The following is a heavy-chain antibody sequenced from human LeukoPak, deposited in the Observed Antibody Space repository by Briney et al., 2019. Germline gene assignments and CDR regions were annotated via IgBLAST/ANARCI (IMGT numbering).Heavy chain of an antibody. CDR2: INHSGST. Sequence: SETLSLTCAVYGGSFSGYYWSWIRQPPGKGLEWIGEINHSGSTNYNPSLKSRVTISVDTSKNQFSLKLSSVTAADTAVYYCASKYYDFWSGYQRGYFDYWGRGTLVTVSS. D-gene: IGHD3-3*01. J-gene: IGHJ4*02. CDR3: ASKYYDFWSGYQRGYFDY. V-gene: IGHV4-34*01. CDR1: GGSFSGYY.